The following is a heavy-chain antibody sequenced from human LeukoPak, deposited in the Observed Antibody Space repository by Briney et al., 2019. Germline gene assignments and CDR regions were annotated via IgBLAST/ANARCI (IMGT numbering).Heavy chain of an antibody. CDR3: ARWGGGSPVVTRYYYYYGMDV. J-gene: IGHJ6*02. V-gene: IGHV3-48*03. CDR2: ISSSGSTI. CDR1: GFTFSSYE. D-gene: IGHD4-23*01. Sequence: GGSLRLSCAASGFTFSSYEMNWVRQAPGKGLEWVSYISSSGSTIYYADSVKGRFTISRDNAKNSLYLKMNSLRAEDTAVYYCARWGGGSPVVTRYYYYYGMDVWGQGTTVTVSS.